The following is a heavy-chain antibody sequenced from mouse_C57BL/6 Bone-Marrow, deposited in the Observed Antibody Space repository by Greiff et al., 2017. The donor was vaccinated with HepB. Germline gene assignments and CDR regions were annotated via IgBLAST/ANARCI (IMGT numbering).Heavy chain of an antibody. J-gene: IGHJ2*01. V-gene: IGHV1-69*01. CDR1: GYTFTSYW. D-gene: IGHD2-12*01. Sequence: VQLQQSGAELVMPGASVKLSCKASGYTFTSYWMHWVKQRPGQGLEWIGEIDPSDSYTNYNQKFKGKSTLTVDKSSSTAYMQLSSLTSEDSAVYYCARLLQYYFDYWGQGTTLTVSS. CDR2: IDPSDSYT. CDR3: ARLLQYYFDY.